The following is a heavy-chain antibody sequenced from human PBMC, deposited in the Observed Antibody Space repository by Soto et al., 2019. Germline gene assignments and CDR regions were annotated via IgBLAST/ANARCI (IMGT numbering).Heavy chain of an antibody. Sequence: QVQLVQSGAEVKKPGASVKVSCKASGYTFTNYSINWVRQAPGQGLEWMGWISTYNGNTNYAQKFQGRVTMTTDTSTSTDYKQLRSLRSDDTAVYYCAREMGVSMVRAVLTWFDPWGQGTLVTVSS. CDR2: ISTYNGNT. J-gene: IGHJ5*02. CDR3: AREMGVSMVRAVLTWFDP. D-gene: IGHD3-10*01. CDR1: GYTFTNYS. V-gene: IGHV1-18*01.